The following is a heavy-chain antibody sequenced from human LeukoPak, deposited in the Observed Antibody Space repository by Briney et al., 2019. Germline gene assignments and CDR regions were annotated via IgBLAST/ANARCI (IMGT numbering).Heavy chain of an antibody. CDR1: GFTFSSYW. Sequence: GGSLRLSCAASGFTFSSYWMSWVRQAPGKGLEWVANIKQDGSEKYYVDSVKGRFTISRDNAKNSLYLQMNSLRAEDTALYYCGKDSGYYYDSSGYLGDYWGQGTLVTVSS. CDR3: GKDSGYYYDSSGYLGDY. V-gene: IGHV3-7*03. J-gene: IGHJ4*02. CDR2: IKQDGSEK. D-gene: IGHD3-22*01.